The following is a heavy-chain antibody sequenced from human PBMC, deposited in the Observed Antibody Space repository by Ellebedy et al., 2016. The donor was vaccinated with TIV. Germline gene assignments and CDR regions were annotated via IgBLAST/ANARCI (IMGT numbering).Heavy chain of an antibody. Sequence: SETLSLTXTVSGGSISSYYWSWVRQPAGKGLEWIGRISSGGTSYNPSLRSRVTMSVDTSKNQFSLRLTSVMAADAAVCYCARGHNWFDLWGQGTLVIVSS. CDR1: GGSISSYY. CDR3: ARGHNWFDL. V-gene: IGHV4-4*07. CDR2: ISSGGT. J-gene: IGHJ5*02.